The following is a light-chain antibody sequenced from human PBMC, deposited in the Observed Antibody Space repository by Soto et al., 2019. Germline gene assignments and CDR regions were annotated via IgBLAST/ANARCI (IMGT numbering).Light chain of an antibody. Sequence: EIVLTQSPGTVSLSPGERATLSCRASQSVGDNYLAWYQQKPGQAPRLLIYGASSRATGIPDRFTGSGSGTDFTLTISDLEPEDFAVYYCQQYGSSPYTFGQGTKLEIK. CDR3: QQYGSSPYT. CDR2: GAS. J-gene: IGKJ2*01. V-gene: IGKV3-20*01. CDR1: QSVGDNY.